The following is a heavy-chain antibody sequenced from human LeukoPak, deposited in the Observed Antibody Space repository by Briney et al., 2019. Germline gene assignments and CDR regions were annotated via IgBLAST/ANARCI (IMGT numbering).Heavy chain of an antibody. J-gene: IGHJ4*02. CDR2: IVVGSGNT. CDR1: GFTFTSSA. D-gene: IGHD3-22*01. CDR3: AARKGYYDSSGYYHIEDY. V-gene: IGHV1-58*02. Sequence: ALVKVSCKASGFTFTSSATQWVRQARGQRLEWIGWIVVGSGNTNYAQKFQERVTITRDMSTSTAYMELSSLRSEDTAVYYCAARKGYYDSSGYYHIEDYWGQGTLVTVSS.